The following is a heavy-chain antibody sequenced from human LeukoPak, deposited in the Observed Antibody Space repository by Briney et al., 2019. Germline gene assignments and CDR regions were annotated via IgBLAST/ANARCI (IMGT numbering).Heavy chain of an antibody. D-gene: IGHD1-26*01. J-gene: IGHJ4*02. Sequence: GGSLRLSCAASGFTFSSYGMHWVRQAPGKGLEWVAVIWYDGSNKYYADSVKGQFTISRDNSKNTLYLQMNSLRAEDTAVYYCARDGDRVGATNYFDYWGQGTLVTVSS. CDR2: IWYDGSNK. V-gene: IGHV3-33*01. CDR3: ARDGDRVGATNYFDY. CDR1: GFTFSSYG.